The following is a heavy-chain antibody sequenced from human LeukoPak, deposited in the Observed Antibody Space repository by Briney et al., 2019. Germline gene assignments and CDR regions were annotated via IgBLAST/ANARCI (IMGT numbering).Heavy chain of an antibody. CDR2: ISGSGGSI. Sequence: VGSLRLSCAASGFSFSTYSMNWIRQAPGKGLEWISYISGSGGSIFTADSVRGRFTISRDNGNYSLFLQMNTLRAEDTAVYYCARGRYYDTSAYNYFDPWGQGTLVTVSS. CDR1: GFSFSTYS. CDR3: ARGRYYDTSAYNYFDP. D-gene: IGHD3-22*01. J-gene: IGHJ5*02. V-gene: IGHV3-48*01.